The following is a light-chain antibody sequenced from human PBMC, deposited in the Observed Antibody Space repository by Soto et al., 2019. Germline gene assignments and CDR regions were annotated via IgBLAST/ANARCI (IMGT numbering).Light chain of an antibody. J-gene: IGKJ5*01. CDR2: AAS. CDR1: QGLSSD. Sequence: DIQLTQSPSFLSASVGDRVTITCRASQGLSSDLAWYQQKPGKAPKLLNYAASTLQSGVPSRFSGSGSGTEFTLTISSLQPEDFATYYCQQLNSYPITFGQGTGLEIK. V-gene: IGKV1-9*01. CDR3: QQLNSYPIT.